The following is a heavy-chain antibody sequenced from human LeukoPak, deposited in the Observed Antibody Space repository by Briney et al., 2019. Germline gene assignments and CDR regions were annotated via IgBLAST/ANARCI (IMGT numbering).Heavy chain of an antibody. D-gene: IGHD6-19*01. Sequence: ASVKVSCKASGDMFSSYGISWVRQAPGQGLEWMGGSIPVSGTIKYAQKFQGRVTITTEESTSTTYMELSSLRFEDTAVYYCAGDPPGLWGQGTLVTVSS. CDR1: GDMFSSYG. J-gene: IGHJ4*02. V-gene: IGHV1-69*05. CDR2: SIPVSGTI. CDR3: AGDPPGL.